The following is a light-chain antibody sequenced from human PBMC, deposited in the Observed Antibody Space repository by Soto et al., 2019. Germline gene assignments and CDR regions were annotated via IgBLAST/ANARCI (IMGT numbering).Light chain of an antibody. CDR3: SSPTSSSTRV. J-gene: IGLJ3*02. CDR1: SSDVGGYNY. CDR2: ADS. Sequence: QSALTQPASVSGSPGQSITISCTGTSSDVGGYNYVSWYQQHPGKAPKLMIYADSNRPSGVSNRFYGSKSGNTASLTISGLQAEDEAEYYCSSPTSSSTRVFGGGTKLTVL. V-gene: IGLV2-14*01.